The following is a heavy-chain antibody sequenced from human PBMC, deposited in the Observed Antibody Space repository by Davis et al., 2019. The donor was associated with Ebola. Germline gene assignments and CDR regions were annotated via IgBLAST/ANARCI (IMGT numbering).Heavy chain of an antibody. J-gene: IGHJ4*02. D-gene: IGHD1-1*01. CDR1: GYTLTEFS. CDR3: ARDVRGITGPSEY. CDR2: FDPEDGET. V-gene: IGHV1-24*01. Sequence: AASVKVSCKVSGYTLTEFSMHWVRQAPGKGLEWMGGFDPEDGETIYAQKFQGRITMTTDTSTSTAYMEPRSLRSDDTARYYCARDVRGITGPSEYWGQGTLVTVSS.